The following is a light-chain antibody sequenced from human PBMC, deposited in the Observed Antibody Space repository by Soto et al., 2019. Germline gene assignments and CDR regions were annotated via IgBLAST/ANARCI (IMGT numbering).Light chain of an antibody. CDR2: KAS. CDR3: QQYNSYSWT. V-gene: IGKV1-5*03. J-gene: IGKJ1*01. CDR1: KSISSW. Sequence: DIQMTQSPSTLSASGGDRVTITCRASKSISSWLAWYQQQPGKAPKLLIYKASSLESGVPSRFSGSGSGTEFTLTISSLQPDDFATCYCQQYNSYSWTFGQGTKVAIK.